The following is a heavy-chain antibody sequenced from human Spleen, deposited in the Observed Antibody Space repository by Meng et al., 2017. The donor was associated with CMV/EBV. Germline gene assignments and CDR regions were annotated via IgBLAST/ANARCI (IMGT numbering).Heavy chain of an antibody. CDR3: ARSGLSLWFGYP. CDR2: INPNSGGT. CDR1: GYTFTGYY. D-gene: IGHD3-10*01. Sequence: ASVKVSCKASGYTFTGYYLHWVRQAPGQGLEWMGWINPNSGGTNYAQKFQGRVTMTRDTSITAAYMELSRLRSDDTAVYYCARSGLSLWFGYPWGQGTLVTVSS. V-gene: IGHV1-2*02. J-gene: IGHJ5*02.